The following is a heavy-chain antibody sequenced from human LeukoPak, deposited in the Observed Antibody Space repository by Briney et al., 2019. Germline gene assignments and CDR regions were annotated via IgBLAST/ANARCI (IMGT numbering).Heavy chain of an antibody. Sequence: GGSLRLSCAASGFTFSYYAMHWVRQAPGKGLEWVAFISHDGNNEYYADSVKGRFTIARDNSMHTLYLQMNSLRAEDTAVYYCARGLVGARGSTDAFDIWGQGTMVTVSS. V-gene: IGHV3-30*07. CDR2: ISHDGNNE. D-gene: IGHD1-26*01. CDR1: GFTFSYYA. J-gene: IGHJ3*02. CDR3: ARGLVGARGSTDAFDI.